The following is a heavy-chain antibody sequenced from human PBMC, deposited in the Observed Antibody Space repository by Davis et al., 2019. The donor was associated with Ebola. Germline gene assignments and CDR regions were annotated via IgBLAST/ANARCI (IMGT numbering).Heavy chain of an antibody. V-gene: IGHV1-58*02. CDR2: IVVGSGNT. CDR3: ARGGLYYYGMDV. J-gene: IGHJ6*02. CDR1: GFTFTSSA. D-gene: IGHD3-16*01. Sequence: SVKVSCKASGFTFTSSAMQWVRQARGQRLEWIGWIVVGSGNTNYAQKFQERVTITRDMSTSTAYMELSSLRSEDTAVYYCARGGLYYYGMDVWGQGTTVTVSS.